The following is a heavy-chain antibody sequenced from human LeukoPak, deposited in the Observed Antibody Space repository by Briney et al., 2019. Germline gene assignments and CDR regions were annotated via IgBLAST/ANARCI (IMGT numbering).Heavy chain of an antibody. D-gene: IGHD3-22*01. CDR1: GFTFSSYS. V-gene: IGHV3-21*01. CDR2: ISSSSSYI. J-gene: IGHJ4*02. Sequence: GGSLRLSCAASGFTFSSYSMNWVRQAPGKGLEWVSSISSSSSYIYYADSVKGRFTISRDNAKNSPYLQMNSLRAEDTAVYYCARDLWYYDGSDYWGQGTLVTVSS. CDR3: ARDLWYYDGSDY.